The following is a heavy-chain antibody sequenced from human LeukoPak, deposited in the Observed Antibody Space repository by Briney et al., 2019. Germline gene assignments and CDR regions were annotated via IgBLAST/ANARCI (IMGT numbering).Heavy chain of an antibody. D-gene: IGHD1-14*01. CDR1: GFTFSSYG. CDR2: IRYDGSNK. Sequence: GGSLSLSCAASGFTFSSYGMHWVRRAPGKGLEWVAFIRYDGSNKYYADSVKGRFTISRDNSKNTLYLQMNSLRAEDTAVYYCAKDTTPPKAGFDPWGQGTLVTVSS. V-gene: IGHV3-30*02. J-gene: IGHJ5*02. CDR3: AKDTTPPKAGFDP.